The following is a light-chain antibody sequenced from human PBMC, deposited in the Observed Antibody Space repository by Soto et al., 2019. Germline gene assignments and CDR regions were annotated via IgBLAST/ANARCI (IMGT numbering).Light chain of an antibody. CDR3: QQYGSPPWT. Sequence: ENVLTQSPGTLSLSPRERATLSCRASQSVASSSLAWYQQKPGQTPRLLLYGASSRATGISDRFSGSGSGTDFTLTISRLEPEDFAVYYCQQYGSPPWTFGQGTKVEIK. CDR2: GAS. J-gene: IGKJ1*01. CDR1: QSVASSS. V-gene: IGKV3-20*01.